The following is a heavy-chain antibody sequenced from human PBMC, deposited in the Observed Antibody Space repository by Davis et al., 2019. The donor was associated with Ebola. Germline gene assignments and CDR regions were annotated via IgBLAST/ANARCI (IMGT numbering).Heavy chain of an antibody. CDR3: ANRNNFWSNYYYYGMDV. Sequence: GGSLRLSCAASGFTVRSTYMSWVRQAPGKGLEWVSVIYSGGTTRYADYADSVEGRFTISRDNSKNTLYLQMNSLRAEDTAVYFCANRNNFWSNYYYYGMDVWGQGTTVTVSS. V-gene: IGHV3-53*01. CDR1: GFTVRSTY. J-gene: IGHJ6*02. D-gene: IGHD3-3*01. CDR2: IYSGGTTRYA.